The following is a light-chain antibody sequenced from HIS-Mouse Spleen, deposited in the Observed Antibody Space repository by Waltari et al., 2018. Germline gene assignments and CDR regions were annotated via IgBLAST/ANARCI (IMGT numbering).Light chain of an antibody. V-gene: IGLV1-44*01. CDR2: SNN. Sequence: QSVLTQPPSASGTPGQRVTISCSGSSSNIRSNTLNWYQQLPGTAPKLLIYSNNQRPSGVPDRFSGSKSGTSASLAISGLQSEDEADYYCAAWDDSLNGLFGGGTKLTVL. CDR1: SSNIRSNT. J-gene: IGLJ2*01. CDR3: AAWDDSLNGL.